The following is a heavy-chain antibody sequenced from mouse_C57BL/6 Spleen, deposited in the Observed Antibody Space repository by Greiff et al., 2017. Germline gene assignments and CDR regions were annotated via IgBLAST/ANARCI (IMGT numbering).Heavy chain of an antibody. V-gene: IGHV1-42*01. CDR3: ARVITTVVAEDFDV. Sequence: VQLKESGPELVKPGASVKISCKASGYSFTGYYMNWVKQSPEKSLEWIGEINPSTGGTTYNQKFKAKDTLTVDKSSSTAYMQLKSLTSEDSAVYYCARVITTVVAEDFDVWGTGTTVTVSS. J-gene: IGHJ1*03. D-gene: IGHD1-1*01. CDR1: GYSFTGYY. CDR2: INPSTGGT.